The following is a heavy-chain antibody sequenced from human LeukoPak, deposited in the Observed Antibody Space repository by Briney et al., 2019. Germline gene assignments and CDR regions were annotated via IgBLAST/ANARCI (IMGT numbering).Heavy chain of an antibody. J-gene: IGHJ6*04. CDR3: ARDLYWYHYYYGMDV. CDR1: GFTFSSYE. Sequence: GGSLRLSCAASGFTFSSYEMNWARQAPGKGLEWVSYISSSGSTIYYADSVKGRFTISRDNAKNSLYLQMNSLRAEDTAVYYCARDLYWYHYYYGMDVWGKGTTVTVSS. V-gene: IGHV3-48*03. D-gene: IGHD2-15*01. CDR2: ISSSGSTI.